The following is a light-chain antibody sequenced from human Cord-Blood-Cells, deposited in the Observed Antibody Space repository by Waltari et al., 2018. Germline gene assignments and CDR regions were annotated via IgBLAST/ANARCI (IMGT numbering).Light chain of an antibody. Sequence: DIQMTQSPSSLSASVGDRVTITCRASQSISSYINWYQQKPGKAPKLLIYAAASLQSGVPSRYRGSGSGTDFTLTISSLQPEYVATYYCQQSYSTPSFGGGSKVEI. J-gene: IGKJ4*01. CDR3: QQSYSTPS. CDR1: QSISSY. CDR2: AAA. V-gene: IGKV1-39*01.